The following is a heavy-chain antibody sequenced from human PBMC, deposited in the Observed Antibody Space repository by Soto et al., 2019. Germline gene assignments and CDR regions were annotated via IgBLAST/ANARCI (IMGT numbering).Heavy chain of an antibody. V-gene: IGHV3-23*01. Sequence: EVQLLESGGGLVQPGGSLRLSCAASGFTFNNYAMTWVRQAPGTGLEFVSAISGSGDTASYADSVRGRFTISRDNSKNTLYLQLNSLRTEDTAVDYCTKRVVVAATPSGKGTYFDHWGQGKLVTVAS. CDR3: TKRVVVAATPSGKGTYFDH. CDR2: ISGSGDTA. CDR1: GFTFNNYA. J-gene: IGHJ4*01. D-gene: IGHD2-15*01.